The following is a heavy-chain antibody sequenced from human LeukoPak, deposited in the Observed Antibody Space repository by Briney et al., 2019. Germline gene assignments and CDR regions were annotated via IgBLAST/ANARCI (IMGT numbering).Heavy chain of an antibody. J-gene: IGHJ4*02. Sequence: PGGSLRLSCAASGFTFSSYWMSWVRQAPGKGLEWVSVLHSSGSPHYADSVKGRFTISRDNSKNTLYLQMNSLRAEDTAVYYCAKRYGSGSYYFDYWGQGTLVTVSS. CDR2: LHSSGSP. CDR3: AKRYGSGSYYFDY. D-gene: IGHD3-10*01. V-gene: IGHV3-23*05. CDR1: GFTFSSYW.